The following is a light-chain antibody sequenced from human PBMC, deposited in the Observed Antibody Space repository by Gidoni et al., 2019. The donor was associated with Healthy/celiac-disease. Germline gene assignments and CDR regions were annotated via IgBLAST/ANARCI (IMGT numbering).Light chain of an antibody. CDR2: DAS. J-gene: IGKJ2*01. CDR3: QQRSNWHPGT. Sequence: EIVLTQSPATLSLSPGERATLSCRVSQGVSSYLAWYQQKPGQAPRLLIYDASNRATGIPARFSGSGPGTDFTLTISSLEPEDFAVYYCQQRSNWHPGTFGQGTKLEIK. CDR1: QGVSSY. V-gene: IGKV3D-11*01.